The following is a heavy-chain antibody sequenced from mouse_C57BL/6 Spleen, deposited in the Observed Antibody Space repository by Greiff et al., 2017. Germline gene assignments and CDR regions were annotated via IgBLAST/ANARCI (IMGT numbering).Heavy chain of an antibody. Sequence: VMLVESGGDLVKPGGSLKLSCAASGFTFSSYGMSWVRQTPDKRLEWVATISSGGSYTYYPDSVKGRFTISRDNAKNTLYLQMSSLKSEDTAMYYCAIYYYGSSPAMDYWGQGTSVTVSS. V-gene: IGHV5-6*02. CDR3: AIYYYGSSPAMDY. CDR1: GFTFSSYG. CDR2: ISSGGSYT. D-gene: IGHD1-1*01. J-gene: IGHJ4*01.